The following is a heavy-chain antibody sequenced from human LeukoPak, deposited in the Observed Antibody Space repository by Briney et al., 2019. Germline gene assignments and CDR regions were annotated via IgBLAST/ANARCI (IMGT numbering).Heavy chain of an antibody. D-gene: IGHD4-23*01. V-gene: IGHV5-51*01. Sequence: GESLKISCKGSGYSFSTYWIGWVRQMPGKGLEWMGIIYPGDSDARYSPSFQGQVTISADKSITTAFLQWSSLKASDTAMYFCARVGGSNSDFDSWGQGTLVTVSS. CDR1: GYSFSTYW. CDR3: ARVGGSNSDFDS. J-gene: IGHJ4*02. CDR2: IYPGDSDA.